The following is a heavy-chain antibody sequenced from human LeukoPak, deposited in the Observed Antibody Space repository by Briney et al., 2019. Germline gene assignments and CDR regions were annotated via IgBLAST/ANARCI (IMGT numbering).Heavy chain of an antibody. J-gene: IGHJ4*02. V-gene: IGHV3-53*01. CDR3: ARWRWLQGAVDY. Sequence: GGSLRLSCAASGFTVSSNYMSWVRQAPGKGLEWVSVIYSGGSTYYADSVKGRFTISRDNSKNTLYLQMNSLRAEDTAVCYCARWRWLQGAVDYWGQGTLVTVSS. CDR2: IYSGGST. D-gene: IGHD5-24*01. CDR1: GFTVSSNY.